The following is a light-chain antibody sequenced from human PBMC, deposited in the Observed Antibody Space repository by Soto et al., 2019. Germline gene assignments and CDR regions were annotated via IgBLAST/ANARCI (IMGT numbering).Light chain of an antibody. CDR1: SSDVGAYDF. CDR3: SSYTSSSTRV. CDR2: EVS. Sequence: QSVLTQPASVCGSPGQSSTISCTGTSSDVGAYDFVSWYQQHPDKAPKLMIYEVSNRPSGVSNRFSGSKSVNTATLTISGLQAEDEADYYCSSYTSSSTRVFGTGTKVTVL. V-gene: IGLV2-14*03. J-gene: IGLJ1*01.